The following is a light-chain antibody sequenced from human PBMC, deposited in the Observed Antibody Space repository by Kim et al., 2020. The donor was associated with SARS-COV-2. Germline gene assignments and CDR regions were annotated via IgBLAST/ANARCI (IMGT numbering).Light chain of an antibody. V-gene: IGLV3-1*01. CDR1: KLGNKY. CDR3: QAWDSGTLV. J-gene: IGLJ1*01. CDR2: EDS. Sequence: SYELTQPPSVSVSPGQTVSITCFGDKLGNKYVSWYQQKPGQSPVLVFCEDSERPSGIPERFSGSNSGNTATLTISGTQPMDEADYYCQAWDSGTLVFGTGTKVTVL.